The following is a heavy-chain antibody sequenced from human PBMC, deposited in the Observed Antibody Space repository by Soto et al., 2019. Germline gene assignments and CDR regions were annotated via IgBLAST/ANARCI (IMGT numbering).Heavy chain of an antibody. CDR2: INIGSSST. Sequence: QVQLVQPGAEVKKPGASVKVSCKASGYTFTRYYIRWVRQAPGQGLEWMGLINIGSSSTNYAQKFRGRVSMSRDTSTSTVYMEMSSLRSEDTAIYYCARMFKWGGNGYGCLDVWGQGTTGTVSS. J-gene: IGHJ6*02. CDR3: ARMFKWGGNGYGCLDV. CDR1: GYTFTRYY. D-gene: IGHD5-18*01. V-gene: IGHV1-46*01.